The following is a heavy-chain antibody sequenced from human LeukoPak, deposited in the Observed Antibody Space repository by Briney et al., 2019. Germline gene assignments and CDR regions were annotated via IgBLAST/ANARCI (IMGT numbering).Heavy chain of an antibody. V-gene: IGHV4-34*01. CDR2: INHSGST. CDR3: ARENYYDSSGYSEGMDV. CDR1: GGSFSGYY. Sequence: SETLSLTCAVYGGSFSGYYWSWIRQPPGKGLEWIGEINHSGSTNYNPSLKSRVTVSVDTSKNQFSLKLSSVTAADTAVYYCARENYYDSSGYSEGMDVWGQGTTVTVS. J-gene: IGHJ6*02. D-gene: IGHD3-22*01.